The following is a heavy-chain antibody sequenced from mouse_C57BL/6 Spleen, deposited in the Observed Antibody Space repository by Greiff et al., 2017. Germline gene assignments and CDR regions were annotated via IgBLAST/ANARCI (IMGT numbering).Heavy chain of an antibody. CDR1: GYTFTSYW. D-gene: IGHD2-2*01. CDR3: ARGGYDEAWFAY. CDR2: IDPSDSYT. V-gene: IGHV1-50*01. Sequence: VQLQQPGAELVKPGASVKLSCKASGYTFTSYWMQWVKQRPGQGLEWIGEIDPSDSYTNYNQKFKGKATLTVDTSSSPAYMQLSSLTSEDSAVYYCARGGYDEAWFAYWGQGTLVTVSA. J-gene: IGHJ3*01.